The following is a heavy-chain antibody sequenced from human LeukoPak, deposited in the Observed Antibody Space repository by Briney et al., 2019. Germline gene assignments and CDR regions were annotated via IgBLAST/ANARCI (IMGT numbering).Heavy chain of an antibody. D-gene: IGHD4-17*01. CDR1: GFTFSSYE. J-gene: IGHJ6*04. V-gene: IGHV3-48*03. CDR3: ASLPTVPEPHGYYYSMDV. Sequence: GGSLRLSCAASGFTFSSYEMNWVRQAPGKGLEWVSYISSSGSTIYYADSVKGRFTISRDNAKNSLYLQMNSLRAEDTAVYYCASLPTVPEPHGYYYSMDVWGKGTTVTVSS. CDR2: ISSSGSTI.